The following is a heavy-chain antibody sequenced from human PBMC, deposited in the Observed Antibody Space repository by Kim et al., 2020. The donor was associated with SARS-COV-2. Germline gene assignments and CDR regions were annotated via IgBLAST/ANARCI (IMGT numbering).Heavy chain of an antibody. D-gene: IGHD1-1*01. CDR2: IHRDGAI. CDR3: VRQTAGFDY. V-gene: IGHV3-53*01. CDR1: GFTVSTNY. J-gene: IGHJ4*02. Sequence: GGSLRLSCAASGFTVSTNYMSWVHQVPGKGLEWVSVIHRDGAIYYADPVRGRFTISRDNSKNTLSLQMNSLRVEDTAVYYCVRQTAGFDYWGQGTLVTVS.